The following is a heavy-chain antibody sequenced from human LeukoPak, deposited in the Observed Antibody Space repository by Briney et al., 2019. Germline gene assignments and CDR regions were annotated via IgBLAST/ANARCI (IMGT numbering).Heavy chain of an antibody. CDR1: GFTFSSYA. D-gene: IGHD2-2*02. V-gene: IGHV3-30*04. CDR2: ISYDGSNK. CDR3: ARGLYPYYYYMDV. Sequence: GGSLRLSCAASGFTFSSYAMQWVRQPPGKGLEWVAVISYDGSNKYYADYVKGRFTISRDNSKNTLYLQMNSLRAEDTAVYYCARGLYPYYYYMDVWGKGTTVTVSS. J-gene: IGHJ6*03.